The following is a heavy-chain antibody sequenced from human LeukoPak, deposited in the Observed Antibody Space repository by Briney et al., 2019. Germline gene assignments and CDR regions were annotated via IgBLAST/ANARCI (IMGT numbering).Heavy chain of an antibody. V-gene: IGHV3-30*18. D-gene: IGHD6-13*01. Sequence: GGSLRLSCAASGFTFTNFAMHWVRQAPGKGLEWVTVISDDGNNKYFADSVKGRFTISRDNSKNTLYLQMNSLRAEDTAVYYCAKDWQQLVGWFDPWGQGTLVTVSS. CDR1: GFTFTNFA. CDR3: AKDWQQLVGWFDP. CDR2: ISDDGNNK. J-gene: IGHJ5*02.